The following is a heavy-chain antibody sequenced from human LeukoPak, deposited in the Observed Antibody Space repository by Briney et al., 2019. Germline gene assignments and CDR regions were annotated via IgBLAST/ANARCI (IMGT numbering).Heavy chain of an antibody. CDR3: ARGEYSYGPLDYYYYMDV. Sequence: GGSLRLSCAASGFTFSSYTMNWVRQAPGKGLEWVSSISSSSSYIYNADPVKGRFTISRDNAKNSLYLQVNSLRAEDTAVYYCARGEYSYGPLDYYYYMDVWGKGTTVTVSS. CDR2: ISSSSSYI. D-gene: IGHD5-18*01. V-gene: IGHV3-21*01. CDR1: GFTFSSYT. J-gene: IGHJ6*03.